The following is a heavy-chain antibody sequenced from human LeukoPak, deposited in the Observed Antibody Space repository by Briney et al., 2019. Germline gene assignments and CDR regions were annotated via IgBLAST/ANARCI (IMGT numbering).Heavy chain of an antibody. CDR1: GGSTSTDY. CDR2: IYYIVST. D-gene: IGHD1-14*01. V-gene: IGHV4-59*01. Sequence: ESRSLTCILSGGSTSTDYGSWIRQPPGELREWVGYIYYIVSTTYNPSLKSRVTLSVDTSKHPFSRKLSSLTAPATAAYHCAPYRRHYYSQGMAVGGQGTTLTVPS. CDR3: APYRRHYYSQGMAV. J-gene: IGHJ6*02.